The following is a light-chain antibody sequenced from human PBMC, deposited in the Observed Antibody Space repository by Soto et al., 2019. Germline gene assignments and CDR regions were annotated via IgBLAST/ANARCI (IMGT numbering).Light chain of an antibody. CDR2: GNS. Sequence: QSALTQPPSLSGAPGQRVTISCTGSSSNIGAGYDVHWYQQLPGTAPKLLIYGNSNRASGVPDRFSGSKAGTSASLAITGLQAEDEADYYCQSYDSSLSGWEVFGTGTKVTVL. CDR3: QSYDSSLSGWEV. CDR1: SSNIGAGYD. J-gene: IGLJ1*01. V-gene: IGLV1-40*01.